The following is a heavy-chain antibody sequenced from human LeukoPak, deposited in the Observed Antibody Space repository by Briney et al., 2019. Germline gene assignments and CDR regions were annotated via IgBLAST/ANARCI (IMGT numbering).Heavy chain of an antibody. Sequence: PSETLSLTCTVSGGSISSGSYYWGWIRQPPGKGLEWIGSIYYSGSTYYNPSLKSRVTISVDTSKNQFSLKLSSVTAADTAVYYCARHLPITIFGVAHKDYYMDVWGKGTTVTVSS. V-gene: IGHV4-39*01. CDR1: GGSISSGSYY. J-gene: IGHJ6*03. CDR2: IYYSGST. CDR3: ARHLPITIFGVAHKDYYMDV. D-gene: IGHD3-3*01.